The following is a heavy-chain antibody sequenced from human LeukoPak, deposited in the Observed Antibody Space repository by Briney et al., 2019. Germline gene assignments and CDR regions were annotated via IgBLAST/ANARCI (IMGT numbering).Heavy chain of an antibody. Sequence: PGGSLRLSCAASGFTVSSNYMGWVRQAPGKGLEWLSIIYSGGDTYYADPVKDRFTISRDSSKNTVHLQMDSLRAEDTALYHCARVSLVRGVSDAFDIWGQGTMVTVSS. CDR2: IYSGGDT. J-gene: IGHJ3*02. V-gene: IGHV3-53*01. D-gene: IGHD3-10*01. CDR3: ARVSLVRGVSDAFDI. CDR1: GFTVSSNY.